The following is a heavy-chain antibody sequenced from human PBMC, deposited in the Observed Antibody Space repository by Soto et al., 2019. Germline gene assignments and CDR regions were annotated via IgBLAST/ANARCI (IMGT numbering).Heavy chain of an antibody. CDR1: GGSISSGGYY. CDR3: ARTLEAAGTENWFDP. V-gene: IGHV4-61*08. Sequence: SETLSLTCTVSGGSISSGGYYWSWIRQHPGKGLEWIGRIYSSGSTKYNPSLKSRVIMSVGTSKNQFSLKLYSVTAADTAVYYCARTLEAAGTENWFDPWGQGTLVTVSS. CDR2: IYSSGST. J-gene: IGHJ5*02. D-gene: IGHD6-13*01.